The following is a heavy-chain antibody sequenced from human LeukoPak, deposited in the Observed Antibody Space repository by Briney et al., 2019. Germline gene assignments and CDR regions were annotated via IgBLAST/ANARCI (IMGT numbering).Heavy chain of an antibody. J-gene: IGHJ5*02. Sequence: GGSLRLSCAASGFTFSSYEMNWVRQAPGKGLEWVSYISSSGSTIYYADSVKGRFTISRDNAKNSLYLQMNSLRAEDTAVYYCARGVSQVRGMWFDPWGQGTLVTVSS. CDR1: GFTFSSYE. V-gene: IGHV3-48*03. D-gene: IGHD3-10*01. CDR3: ARGVSQVRGMWFDP. CDR2: ISSSGSTI.